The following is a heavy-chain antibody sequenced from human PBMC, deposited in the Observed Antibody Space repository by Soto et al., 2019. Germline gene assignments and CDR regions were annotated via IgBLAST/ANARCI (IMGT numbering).Heavy chain of an antibody. D-gene: IGHD3-10*01. CDR2: IYDSGSN. V-gene: IGHV4-30-4*01. Sequence: QVQLQESGPGLVKPSQTLSLTCTVSGGSISSGDYYWSWIRQPPGKGLEGIGYIYDSGSNYYNPSPNRRVTISVDTSTTQFSLTLSSATAAATAVYYCACEGFYGSSIFDYWGQGTLVTVSS. J-gene: IGHJ4*02. CDR1: GGSISSGDYY. CDR3: ACEGFYGSSIFDY.